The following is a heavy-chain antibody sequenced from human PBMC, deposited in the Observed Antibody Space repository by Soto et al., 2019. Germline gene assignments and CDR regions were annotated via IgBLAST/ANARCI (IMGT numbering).Heavy chain of an antibody. J-gene: IGHJ4*02. D-gene: IGHD6-19*01. V-gene: IGHV3-64D*08. CDR2: ITYNGGST. Sequence: EVQLVESGGGLVQSGGSLRLSCSASGFTFSSYGMHWVRQAPGKGLEYVSAITYNGGSTNYADSVKARFTISRDNFKNTLYLQMSSLRAEDTAVYYCAVVAGSYYLDCWGQGTLVTVSS. CDR3: AVVAGSYYLDC. CDR1: GFTFSSYG.